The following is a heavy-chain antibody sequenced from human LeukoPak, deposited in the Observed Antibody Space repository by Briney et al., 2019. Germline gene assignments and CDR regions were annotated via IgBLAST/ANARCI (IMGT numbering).Heavy chain of an antibody. V-gene: IGHV3-48*01. D-gene: IGHD6-13*01. CDR1: GFTVSNNY. J-gene: IGHJ4*02. Sequence: GGSLTLSCAASGFTVSNNYMRWVRQAPGKGLEWVSNISRGSRTIYYSDSVKGRFTISRDNAKNSLYLQMNSLRTEDTAVYFCARDSYSSSRNDYWGQGTLVTVSS. CDR2: ISRGSRTI. CDR3: ARDSYSSSRNDY.